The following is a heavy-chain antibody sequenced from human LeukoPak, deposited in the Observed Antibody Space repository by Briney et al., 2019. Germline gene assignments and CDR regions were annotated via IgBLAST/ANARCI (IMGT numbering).Heavy chain of an antibody. J-gene: IGHJ5*02. CDR2: IYTSGRT. CDR3: ARAGNWNYGWYNWFDP. CDR1: GGSISGYY. Sequence: SETLSLTCTVSGGSISGYYWSWIRQPPRKGLEWIGYIYTSGRTNYSPSLESRVTMSVDASKNQFSLKLTSVTAADTAVYYCARAGNWNYGWYNWFDPWGQGTLVTVSS. D-gene: IGHD1-7*01. V-gene: IGHV4-4*09.